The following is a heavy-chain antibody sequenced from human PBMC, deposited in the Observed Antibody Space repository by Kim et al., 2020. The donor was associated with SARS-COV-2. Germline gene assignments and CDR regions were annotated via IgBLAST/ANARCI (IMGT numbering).Heavy chain of an antibody. CDR2: IKSKTDGGTT. D-gene: IGHD2-21*01. J-gene: IGHJ6*02. CDR1: GFTFSNAW. CDR3: TTEYLAYCGGDCYSSHYYYYGMDV. V-gene: IGHV3-15*01. Sequence: GGSLRLSCAASGFTFSNAWMSWVRQAPGKGLEWVGRIKSKTDGGTTDYAAPVKGRFTISGDDSKNTLYLQMNSLKTEDTAVYYCTTEYLAYCGGDCYSSHYYYYGMDVWGQGTTVTVSS.